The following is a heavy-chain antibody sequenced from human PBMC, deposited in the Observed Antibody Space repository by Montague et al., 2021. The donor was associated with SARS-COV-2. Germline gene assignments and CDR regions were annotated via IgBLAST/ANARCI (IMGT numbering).Heavy chain of an antibody. D-gene: IGHD1-26*01. CDR2: LHLKNKWSN. CDR1: GDSVVEIRPT. J-gene: IGHJ4*02. V-gene: IGHV6-1*01. CDR3: ARERWAVGVSFDY. Sequence: CAISGDSVVEIRPTSDEHTHEPQTHSDLVCRLHLKNKWSNDYAVSVRSRIIINPDTSTNQFSLQLSSVTPEDTAVYFCARERWAVGVSFDYWGQGTLVTVSS.